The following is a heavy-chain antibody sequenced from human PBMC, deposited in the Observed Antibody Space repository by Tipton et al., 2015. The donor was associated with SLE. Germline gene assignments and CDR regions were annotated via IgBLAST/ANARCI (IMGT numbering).Heavy chain of an antibody. Sequence: TLSLTCTVSGGSISSSNHYWGWMRQPPGKGLEWIRSIYYSGRTYYNPSLKSRVTILVDTSKNQFSLQLTSVTAADTAAYFCARHHRLVAASTGHVHHWGQGTLVTVSS. V-gene: IGHV4-39*07. J-gene: IGHJ1*01. CDR1: GGSISSSNHY. D-gene: IGHD2-15*01. CDR2: IYYSGRT. CDR3: ARHHRLVAASTGHVHH.